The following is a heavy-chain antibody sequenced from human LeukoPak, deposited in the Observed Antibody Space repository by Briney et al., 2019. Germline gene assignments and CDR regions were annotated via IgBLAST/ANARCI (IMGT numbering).Heavy chain of an antibody. Sequence: GGSLRLSCAASGFTVSSNYMSWVRQAPGKGPEWVSVIYSGGSTYYADSVKGRFTISRDNSKNTLYLQMNSLRAEDTAVYYCARHRDGYNPDYWGQGTLVTVSS. D-gene: IGHD5-24*01. J-gene: IGHJ4*02. V-gene: IGHV3-53*01. CDR3: ARHRDGYNPDY. CDR2: IYSGGST. CDR1: GFTVSSNY.